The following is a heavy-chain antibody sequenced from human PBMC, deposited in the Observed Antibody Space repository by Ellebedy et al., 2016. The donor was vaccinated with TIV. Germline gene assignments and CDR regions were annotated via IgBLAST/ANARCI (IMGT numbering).Heavy chain of an antibody. CDR3: ARDSPAYYNTRGFDY. V-gene: IGHV4-61*08. CDR2: ILYSGVT. CDR1: GGFVTSGAYY. D-gene: IGHD2/OR15-2a*01. Sequence: SETLSLTYTVSGGFVTSGAYYWSWIRQPPGKGLEWIGYILYSGVTDSNPSLLSRVTMSVDTARNQFSLNLSSVNAADTAVYFCARDSPAYYNTRGFDYWGQGILVTVSS. J-gene: IGHJ4*02.